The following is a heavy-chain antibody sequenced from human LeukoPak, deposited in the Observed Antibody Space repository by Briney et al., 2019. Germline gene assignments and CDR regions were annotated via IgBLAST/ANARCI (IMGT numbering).Heavy chain of an antibody. Sequence: GGSLRLSCAASGFTVSSSYMSWVRQAPGKGLEWVSIISSAGTTYYADSVKGRFSISRDNSKNTVYLQVNSLRDEDTAVYYCARDLEAANTYYFDYWGQGTMVTVSS. CDR1: GFTVSSSY. J-gene: IGHJ4*02. CDR3: ARDLEAANTYYFDY. V-gene: IGHV3-66*01. D-gene: IGHD6-13*01. CDR2: ISSAGTT.